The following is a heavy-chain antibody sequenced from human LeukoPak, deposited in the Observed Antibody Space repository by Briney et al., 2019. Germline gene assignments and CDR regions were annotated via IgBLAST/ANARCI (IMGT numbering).Heavy chain of an antibody. J-gene: IGHJ6*02. CDR1: GFTFSSYG. CDR3: ARVRVPAAMIDYYGMDV. V-gene: IGHV3-33*01. CDR2: IWYDGSNK. Sequence: PGRSLRLSCAASGFTFSSYGMHWVRQAPGKGLEWVAVIWYDGSNKYYADSVKGRFTISRDNSKNTLYLQMNSLRAEDTAVYYCARVRVPAAMIDYYGMDVWGQGTTVTVSS. D-gene: IGHD2-2*01.